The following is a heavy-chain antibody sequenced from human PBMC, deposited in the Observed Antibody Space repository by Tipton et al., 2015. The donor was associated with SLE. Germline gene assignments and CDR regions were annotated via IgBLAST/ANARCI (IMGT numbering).Heavy chain of an antibody. CDR2: IYYSGST. CDR1: GGSISSHY. J-gene: IGHJ2*01. CDR3: ARGVGDSSGYYLRYWYFDL. Sequence: LRLSCTVSGGSISSHYWSWIRQPPGKGLEWIGYIYYSGSTNYNPSLKSRVTISVDTSKNQFSLKLSSVTAADTAVYYCARGVGDSSGYYLRYWYFDLWGRGTLVTVSS. V-gene: IGHV4-59*11. D-gene: IGHD3-22*01.